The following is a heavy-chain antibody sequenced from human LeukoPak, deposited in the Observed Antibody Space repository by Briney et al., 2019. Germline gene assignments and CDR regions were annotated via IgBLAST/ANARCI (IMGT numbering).Heavy chain of an antibody. CDR2: IYHSGST. CDR3: ARLKGKGYCSSTSCPGDWFDP. D-gene: IGHD2-2*01. V-gene: IGHV4-4*02. Sequence: PSETLSLTCAVSGGSISSSNWWSWVRQPPGKGLEWIGEIYHSGSTNYNPSLKSRVTISVDKPKNQFSLKLSSVTAADTAVYYCARLKGKGYCSSTSCPGDWFDPWGQGTLVTVSS. J-gene: IGHJ5*02. CDR1: GGSISSSNW.